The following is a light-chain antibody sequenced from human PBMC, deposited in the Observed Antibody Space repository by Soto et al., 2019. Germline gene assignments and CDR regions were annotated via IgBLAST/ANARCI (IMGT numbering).Light chain of an antibody. Sequence: AIQMTQSPSSLSASVGDRVTITCRASQGIRNDLGWYQQKPGTAPKLLIYAASTLQTGVPSRFSGSASGTDFTLTINSLQAEDFETYYCLQDYNYPLTFGGGTKVDIK. CDR1: QGIRND. CDR2: AAS. CDR3: LQDYNYPLT. J-gene: IGKJ4*01. V-gene: IGKV1-6*01.